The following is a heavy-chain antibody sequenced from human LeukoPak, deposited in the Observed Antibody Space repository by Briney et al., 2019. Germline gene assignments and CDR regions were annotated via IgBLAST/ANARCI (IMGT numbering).Heavy chain of an antibody. V-gene: IGHV4-30-4*08. CDR1: GGSINTANYY. CDR3: ARDRYGDFEDY. D-gene: IGHD4-17*01. Sequence: TTSETLSLTCNVSGGSINTANYYWTWIRQPPGKGLGWIGYISYSGTPYYNPSLNSRVTISLDTSKNQFSLRLNSVTAADTAMYYCARDRYGDFEDYWGQGTLVTVSS. J-gene: IGHJ4*02. CDR2: ISYSGTP.